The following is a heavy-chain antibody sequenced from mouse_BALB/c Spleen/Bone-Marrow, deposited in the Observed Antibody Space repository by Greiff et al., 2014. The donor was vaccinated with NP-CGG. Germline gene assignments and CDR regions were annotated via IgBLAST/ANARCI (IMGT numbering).Heavy chain of an antibody. CDR2: INPSTGYT. V-gene: IGHV1-7*01. CDR3: ARKGYGNYHYYAMDY. D-gene: IGHD2-1*01. Sequence: QVQLQQSGAELAKPGASVKMSCKASGYTFTNYWMHWIKQRPGQGLEWIGYINPSTGYTEYNQKFKDKATLTADKSSSTAYMQLSSLTSEDPAVYYCARKGYGNYHYYAMDYWGQGTSVTVSS. CDR1: GYTFTNYW. J-gene: IGHJ4*01.